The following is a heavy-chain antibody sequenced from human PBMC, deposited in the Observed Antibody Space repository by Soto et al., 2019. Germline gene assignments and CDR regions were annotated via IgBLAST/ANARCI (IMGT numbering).Heavy chain of an antibody. CDR2: IIPIFGTA. Sequence: SVKVSCKASGGTFSSYAISWVRQAPGQGLEWMGGIIPIFGTANYAQKFQGRVTITADKSTSTAYMELSSLRSEDTAVYYCARRYCSSTSCQPFDYWGQGTLVTVSS. V-gene: IGHV1-69*06. D-gene: IGHD2-2*01. J-gene: IGHJ4*02. CDR3: ARRYCSSTSCQPFDY. CDR1: GGTFSSYA.